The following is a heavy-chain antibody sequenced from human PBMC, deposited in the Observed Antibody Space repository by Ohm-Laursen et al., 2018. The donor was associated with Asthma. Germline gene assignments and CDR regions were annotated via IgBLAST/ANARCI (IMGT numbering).Heavy chain of an antibody. Sequence: TLSLTCAVYGGSFSGYYWSWIRQPPGKGLEWIGEINHSGSTTYNPSLQSRVTISVDTSKNQFSLKLSSVTAADTAVYYWARRVIVGATTKEALRRTQSQVDAFDIWGQGTMVTVSS. CDR1: GGSFSGYY. D-gene: IGHD1-26*01. CDR2: INHSGST. J-gene: IGHJ3*02. V-gene: IGHV4-34*01. CDR3: ARRVIVGATTKEALRRTQSQVDAFDI.